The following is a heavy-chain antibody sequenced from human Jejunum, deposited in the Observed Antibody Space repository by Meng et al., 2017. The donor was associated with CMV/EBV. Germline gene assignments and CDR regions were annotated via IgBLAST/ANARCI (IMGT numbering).Heavy chain of an antibody. V-gene: IGHV3-21*06. J-gene: IGHJ4*02. CDR1: FTFSNYP. D-gene: IGHD4-11*01. Sequence: FTFSNYPMHWVRQAPGKGLEWVSSISRTVGLTYYAGSVKGRFTISRDNGKSSVFLQMDSLRVEDTAVYYCARDPDYSTDWYGGGDFWGQGVLVTVSS. CDR3: ARDPDYSTDWYGGGDF. CDR2: ISRTVGLT.